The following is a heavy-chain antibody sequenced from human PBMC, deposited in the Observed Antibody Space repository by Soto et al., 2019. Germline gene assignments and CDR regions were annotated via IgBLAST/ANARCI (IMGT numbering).Heavy chain of an antibody. CDR3: ARERFQVISDGMDV. CDR2: INPETGGT. V-gene: IGHV1-2*02. J-gene: IGHJ6*02. CDR1: GYTFTSYG. Sequence: GASVKVSCKASGYTFTSYGISWVREAPGQGLEWMGWINPETGGTSYAQKFQGRVTLSRDTSINTAYLELSSLRFDDAAVYFCARERFQVISDGMDVWGQGTTVTVSS. D-gene: IGHD2-21*01.